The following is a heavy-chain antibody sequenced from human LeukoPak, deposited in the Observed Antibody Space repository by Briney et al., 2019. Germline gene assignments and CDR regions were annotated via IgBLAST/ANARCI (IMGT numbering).Heavy chain of an antibody. CDR1: GFTFDDYG. D-gene: IGHD3-9*01. V-gene: IGHV3-20*04. CDR3: ARARSTGYYVADY. J-gene: IGHJ4*02. Sequence: PGGSLVLSWAASGFTFDDYGMSWVRQAPGKWLGWVSGINWNGGSTGYADSVKGRFTISRDNAKNSLYLQMNSLRAEDTALYYCARARSTGYYVADYRGQGTLVTVSS. CDR2: INWNGGST.